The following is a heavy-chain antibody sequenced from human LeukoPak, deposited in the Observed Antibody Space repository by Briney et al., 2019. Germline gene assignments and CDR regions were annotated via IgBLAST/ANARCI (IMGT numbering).Heavy chain of an antibody. V-gene: IGHV3-23*01. CDR1: GFTFSSYG. D-gene: IGHD3-10*01. CDR3: AKDRYYASGSSYGNAFDI. J-gene: IGHJ3*02. CDR2: ISGGGGST. Sequence: GGSLRLSCAASGFTFSSYGMSWVRQAPGKGLEWVSAISGGGGSTYYADSVKGRFTISRDNSKNTLYLQMNSLRAEDTAVYYCAKDRYYASGSSYGNAFDIWGQGTMVTVSS.